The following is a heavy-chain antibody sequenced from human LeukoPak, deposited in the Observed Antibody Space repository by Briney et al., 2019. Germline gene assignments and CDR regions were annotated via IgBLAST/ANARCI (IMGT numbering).Heavy chain of an antibody. CDR3: ARHPAFGYGGNLWAFDI. D-gene: IGHD4-23*01. J-gene: IGHJ3*02. V-gene: IGHV4-31*11. CDR1: GGSISSGGYY. Sequence: SQTLSLTCAVSGGSISSGGYYWSWIRQHPGKGLEWIGYIYYSGSAYYNPSLKSRVTISVDTSKNQFSLKLSSVTAADTAVYYCARHPAFGYGGNLWAFDIWGQGTMVTVSS. CDR2: IYYSGSA.